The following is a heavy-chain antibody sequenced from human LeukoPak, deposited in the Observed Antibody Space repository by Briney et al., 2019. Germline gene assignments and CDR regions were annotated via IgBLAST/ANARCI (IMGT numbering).Heavy chain of an antibody. CDR2: IYHSGST. Sequence: PSETLSLTCTVSGGSISSGSYYWSWIWQPPGKGLEWIGYIYHSGSTYYNPSLKSRVTISVDRSKNQFSLKLSSVTAADTAVYYCARPKDSDWYFDLWGRGTLVTVSS. CDR1: GGSISSGSYY. J-gene: IGHJ2*01. V-gene: IGHV4-30-2*01. CDR3: ARPKDSDWYFDL. D-gene: IGHD3-10*01.